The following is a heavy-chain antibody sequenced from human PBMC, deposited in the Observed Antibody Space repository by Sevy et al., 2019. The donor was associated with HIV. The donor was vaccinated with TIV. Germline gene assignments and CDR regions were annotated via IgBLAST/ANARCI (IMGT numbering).Heavy chain of an antibody. D-gene: IGHD2-15*01. CDR3: ASPLGRYCSGGSCPHYY. CDR2: IIPIFGTA. Sequence: ASVKVSCKASGGTFSSYAISWVRQVPGQGLEWMGGIIPIFGTANYAQKFQGRVTITADESTSTAYMELSSLRSEDTAVYYCASPLGRYCSGGSCPHYYWGQGTLVTVSS. V-gene: IGHV1-69*13. J-gene: IGHJ4*02. CDR1: GGTFSSYA.